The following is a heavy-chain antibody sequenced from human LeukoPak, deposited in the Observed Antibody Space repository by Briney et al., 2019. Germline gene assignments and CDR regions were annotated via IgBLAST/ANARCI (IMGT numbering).Heavy chain of an antibody. Sequence: GGSLRLSCAASGFTFSSYAMSWVRQAPGKGLEWVPAISGSSGSTYYADSLKGRFTIHRDTSKNTLYLQMNSLRAEDTAVYYCAKDYKGPRFYYYYGMDVGGQGTTVTVSS. D-gene: IGHD3-10*01. V-gene: IGHV3-23*01. CDR3: AKDYKGPRFYYYYGMDV. J-gene: IGHJ6*02. CDR1: GFTFSSYA. CDR2: ISGSSGST.